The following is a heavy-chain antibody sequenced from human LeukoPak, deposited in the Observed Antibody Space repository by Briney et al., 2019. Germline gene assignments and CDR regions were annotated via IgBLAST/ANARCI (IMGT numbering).Heavy chain of an antibody. CDR1: GGSISSSSYY. CDR3: ARGNKRDYVVLYYFDY. Sequence: SETLSLTCTVSGGSISSSSYYWGWIRQPPGKGLEWIGSIYYSGSTYYNPSLKSRVTISVDTSKNQFSLKLSSVTAADTAVYYCARGNKRDYVVLYYFDYWGQGTLVTVSS. V-gene: IGHV4-39*07. CDR2: IYYSGST. D-gene: IGHD4-17*01. J-gene: IGHJ4*02.